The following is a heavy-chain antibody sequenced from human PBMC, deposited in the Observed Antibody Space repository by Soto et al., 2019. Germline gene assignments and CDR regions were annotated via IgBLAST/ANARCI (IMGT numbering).Heavy chain of an antibody. D-gene: IGHD4-4*01. CDR3: ARDNLWDYIRSSYFDY. CDR2: ISSDGSNK. J-gene: IGHJ4*02. Sequence: QVQLVESGGGVVQPGRSLRLSCAASGFTFSSYAMHWVRQAPGKGLEWVAVISSDGSNKYYADSVKGRFTISRDNSKNTLYLQMNSLRAEDTAVEYCARDNLWDYIRSSYFDYWGQGTLVTVSS. CDR1: GFTFSSYA. V-gene: IGHV3-30-3*01.